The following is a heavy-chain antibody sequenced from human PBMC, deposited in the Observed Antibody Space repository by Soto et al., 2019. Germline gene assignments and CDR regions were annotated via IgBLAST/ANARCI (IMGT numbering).Heavy chain of an antibody. CDR3: ARATYYDLNYLNY. V-gene: IGHV3-33*01. D-gene: IGHD3-3*01. CDR1: GFTFSGYG. Sequence: GGSMRLSSQATGFTFSGYGMHWVRHAGGRGLVWVAVIWEDGSDKSYVDSVKGRFTISRDNSKNTLYLQMDSLRSEDTAVYYWARATYYDLNYLNYGGQGTLVTVSS. J-gene: IGHJ4*02. CDR2: IWEDGSDK.